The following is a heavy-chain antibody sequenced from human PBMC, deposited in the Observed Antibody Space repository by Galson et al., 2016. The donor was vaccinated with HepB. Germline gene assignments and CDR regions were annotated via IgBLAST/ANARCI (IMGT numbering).Heavy chain of an antibody. CDR2: INSGSIYI. D-gene: IGHD4-23*01. V-gene: IGHV3-21*01. CDR1: GFNIRSYS. CDR3: ARASEGGGKVYYFGIHV. Sequence: LRLSCAASGFNIRSYSMNWVRQAPGRGLEWVSSINSGSIYIYYADSVKGRFSISRDNGKNIVYMKMNSLRADDTAVYYCARASEGGGKVYYFGIHVWGQGTPVTVSS. J-gene: IGHJ6*02.